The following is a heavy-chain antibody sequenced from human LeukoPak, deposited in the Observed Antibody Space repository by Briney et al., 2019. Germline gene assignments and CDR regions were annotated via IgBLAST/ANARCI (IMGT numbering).Heavy chain of an antibody. D-gene: IGHD3-9*01. CDR2: IMPLFGTA. CDR3: ARVGRYYFYLDV. CDR1: GGTSSTYT. Sequence: SVKVSCKASGGTSSTYTITWVRQAPGQGPEWMGGIMPLFGTANYAQKFQGRVTFTTDDSTGTAYMELSSLISEDTAIYYCARVGRYYFYLDVWGKGTTVTVSS. V-gene: IGHV1-69*05. J-gene: IGHJ6*03.